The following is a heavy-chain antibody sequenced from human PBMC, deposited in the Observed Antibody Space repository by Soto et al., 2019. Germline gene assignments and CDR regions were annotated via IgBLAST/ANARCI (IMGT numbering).Heavy chain of an antibody. CDR1: GSTLSDYY. Sequence: SLRLSCAPSGSTLSDYYMSWIRHAPWKGLEWVSYISSSSSYTNYADSVKGRFTISRDNAKNSLYLQMNSLRAEDTAVYYCAREKEYSSGWYPFDYWGQGTLVTVSS. D-gene: IGHD6-19*01. CDR2: ISSSSSYT. J-gene: IGHJ4*02. CDR3: AREKEYSSGWYPFDY. V-gene: IGHV3-11*06.